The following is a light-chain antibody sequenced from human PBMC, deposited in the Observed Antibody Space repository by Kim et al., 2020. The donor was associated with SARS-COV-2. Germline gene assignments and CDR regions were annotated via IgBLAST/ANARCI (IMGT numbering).Light chain of an antibody. CDR1: QSLVHSDGKRY. J-gene: IGKJ1*01. Sequence: DIVMTQTPLSLSVTPGQPASISCKSSQSLVHSDGKRYLDWYLQKPGRPPHLLIYEVSNRFSGVPDRFSGSGSGTDFTLKISRVEAEDVGVYYCMQRMQSKHLPPTFGQGTKVDIK. CDR2: EVS. CDR3: MQRMQSKHLPPT. V-gene: IGKV2D-29*01.